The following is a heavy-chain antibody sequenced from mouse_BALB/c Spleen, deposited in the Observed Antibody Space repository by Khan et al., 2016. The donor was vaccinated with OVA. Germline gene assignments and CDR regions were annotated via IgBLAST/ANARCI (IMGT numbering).Heavy chain of an antibody. D-gene: IGHD1-1*01. Sequence: EVQLQESGPGLVKPSQSLSLTCTVTGYSITSDYAWNWIRQFPGNKLEWMGYIKYSGSTSYTPSLNSRISITRNTSQNQFFLQLSSVTTEDTATYYCARSGTISTVVATDFDSWGQGTTLTVSS. CDR1: GYSITSDYA. J-gene: IGHJ2*01. V-gene: IGHV3-2*02. CDR3: ARSGTISTVVATDFDS. CDR2: IKYSGST.